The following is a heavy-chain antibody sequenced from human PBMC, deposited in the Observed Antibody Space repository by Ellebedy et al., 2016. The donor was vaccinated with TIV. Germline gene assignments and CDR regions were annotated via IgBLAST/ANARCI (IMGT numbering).Heavy chain of an antibody. J-gene: IGHJ5*02. CDR1: GFTFSTYW. CDR3: ARRSPYNWQYGGSHWFDP. D-gene: IGHD1-20*01. V-gene: IGHV3-7*01. CDR2: IKEDGDDI. Sequence: GESLKISCAASGFTFSTYWMSWVRQAPGRGLEWVANIKEDGDDITYVDSVRGRFTISRDNAKNSLYLQMESLRAEDTAVYYCARRSPYNWQYGGSHWFDPWGQGTLVTVSS.